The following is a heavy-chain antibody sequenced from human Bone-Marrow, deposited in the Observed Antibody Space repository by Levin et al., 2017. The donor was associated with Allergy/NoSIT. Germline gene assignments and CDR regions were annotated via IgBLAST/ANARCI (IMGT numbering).Heavy chain of an antibody. Sequence: SGGSLRLSCTDSGFTFSSHIIHWVRHAPGKGLEWVALITRDGSTTNYADSVKGRFTLSRDNSKNTLYLQMNSLRVEDTAQYHCAIEKHSSGRAGVFDYWGQGTLVTVSS. D-gene: IGHD6-19*01. CDR2: ITRDGSTT. V-gene: IGHV3-30-3*01. CDR1: GFTFSSHI. CDR3: AIEKHSSGRAGVFDY. J-gene: IGHJ4*02.